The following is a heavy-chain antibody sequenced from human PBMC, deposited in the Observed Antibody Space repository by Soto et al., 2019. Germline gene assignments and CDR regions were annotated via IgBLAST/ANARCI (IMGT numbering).Heavy chain of an antibody. CDR3: ARNHHPDWYACDY. D-gene: IGHD2-21*01. V-gene: IGHV4-31*03. J-gene: IGHJ4*02. CDR2: LYYSGST. Sequence: QVQLPQSGPGLVKPSQTLSLTCTVSGGSISSGGYYWSWLRQHPGTGLEWIGYLYYSGSTYYNPSLKRRLTISRDTSKNQCSLKLSSVTAADTAVYYLARNHHPDWYACDYWGQGTLVTVSS. CDR1: GGSISSGGYY.